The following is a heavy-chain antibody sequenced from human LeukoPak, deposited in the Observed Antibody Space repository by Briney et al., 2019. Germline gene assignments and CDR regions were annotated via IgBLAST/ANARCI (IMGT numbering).Heavy chain of an antibody. CDR2: ISSSGSTI. Sequence: GGSLRLSCAASGFTFSDYYMTWIRQAPGKGLEWVSYISSSGSTIFYADSVKGRFTISRDNAKNSLYLQMNSLRAEDTAVYYCARVDTYYDFWSGYNSYLDYWGQGTLVTVSS. V-gene: IGHV3-11*04. CDR3: ARVDTYYDFWSGYNSYLDY. D-gene: IGHD3-3*01. J-gene: IGHJ4*02. CDR1: GFTFSDYY.